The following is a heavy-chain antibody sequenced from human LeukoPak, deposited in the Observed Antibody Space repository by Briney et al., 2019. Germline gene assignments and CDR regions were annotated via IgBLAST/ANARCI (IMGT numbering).Heavy chain of an antibody. J-gene: IGHJ3*02. CDR1: GFTFSSYA. V-gene: IGHV3-23*01. Sequence: PGGSLRLSCAASGFTFSSYAMSWVRQAPGKGLEWVSAISGSGGSTYYADSVKGRFTISRDNSKNTLYLQMNSLRAEDTAVYYCAKENANQGPVYDFWSGLHHDAFDIWGQGTMVTVSS. CDR3: AKENANQGPVYDFWSGLHHDAFDI. D-gene: IGHD3-3*01. CDR2: ISGSGGST.